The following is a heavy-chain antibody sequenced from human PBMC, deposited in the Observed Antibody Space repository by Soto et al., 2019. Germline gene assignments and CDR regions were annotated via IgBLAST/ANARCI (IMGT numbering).Heavy chain of an antibody. CDR2: IYYSGRT. J-gene: IGHJ4*02. CDR3: ARAQDHSYGYSILSRVDN. Sequence: QVQLQESGPGLVKPSQTLSLTCTVSGGSISSGDDYWSWIRQHPGKGLEWIGYIYYSGRTFYNPSLRSRVTISVDTSKNQFSLELTSVTAADTAVYYCARAQDHSYGYSILSRVDNWGQGTLVTVSS. D-gene: IGHD5-18*01. CDR1: GGSISSGDDY. V-gene: IGHV4-31*03.